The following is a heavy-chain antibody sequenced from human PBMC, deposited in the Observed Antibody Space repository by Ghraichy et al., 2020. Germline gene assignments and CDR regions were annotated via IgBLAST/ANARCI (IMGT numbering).Heavy chain of an antibody. J-gene: IGHJ4*02. V-gene: IGHV3-48*03. CDR2: ISSSGDTI. CDR1: GFPFSTYE. Sequence: GGSLRLSCAASGFPFSTYEMNWVRQAPGKGLEWISYISSSGDTIYYADSVRGRFTISRDNAKNSLYLQMSSLRVEDTAVYYCARASTYCSNGICYILDYWGQGTLVTVSS. CDR3: ARASTYCSNGICYILDY. D-gene: IGHD2-8*01.